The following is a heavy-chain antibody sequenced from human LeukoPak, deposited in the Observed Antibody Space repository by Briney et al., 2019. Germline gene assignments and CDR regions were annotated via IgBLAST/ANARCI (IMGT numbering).Heavy chain of an antibody. V-gene: IGHV4-34*01. D-gene: IGHD3-16*01. CDR2: VNHSGST. CDR3: ASWGRWASIVPHWFDP. CDR1: GGSFSGYY. Sequence: SETLSLTCAVYGGSFSGYYWSWIRQPPGKGLEWIGEVNHSGSTNYNPSLKSRVTISVDTSKNQFSLKLSSVTAGDTAVYYCASWGRWASIVPHWFDPWGQGTLVTVSS. J-gene: IGHJ5*02.